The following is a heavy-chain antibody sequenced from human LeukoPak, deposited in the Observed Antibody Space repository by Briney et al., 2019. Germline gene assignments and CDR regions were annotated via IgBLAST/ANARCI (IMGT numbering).Heavy chain of an antibody. J-gene: IGHJ4*02. D-gene: IGHD2-2*01. CDR2: IWYDGSNK. V-gene: IGHV3-33*01. CDR1: GFTFSSYG. CDR3: ARDLRELYSTSYYFDC. Sequence: GRSLRLSCAASGFTFSSYGMHWVRQAPGKGLEWVAVIWYDGSNKYYADSVKGRFTISRDNSKNTLYLQMNSLRAEDTAVYYCARDLRELYSTSYYFDCWGQGTLVTVSS.